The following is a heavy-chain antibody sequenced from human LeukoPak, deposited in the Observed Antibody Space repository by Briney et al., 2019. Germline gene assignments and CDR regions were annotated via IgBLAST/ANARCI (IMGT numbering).Heavy chain of an antibody. D-gene: IGHD2-15*01. Sequence: GASVKVSCKASGYTFTSYYMQWVRQAPGQGLEWMGIINPSGGSTSYAQKFQGRVTMTRDTSTSTVYMELSSLRSEDTAVYYCARDTYCSGGSCPNDAFDIWGQGTMVSVSS. J-gene: IGHJ3*02. CDR3: ARDTYCSGGSCPNDAFDI. V-gene: IGHV1-46*01. CDR1: GYTFTSYY. CDR2: INPSGGST.